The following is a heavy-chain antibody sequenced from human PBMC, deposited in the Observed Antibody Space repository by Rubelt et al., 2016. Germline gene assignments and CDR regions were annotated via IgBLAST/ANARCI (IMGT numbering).Heavy chain of an antibody. CDR2: MSVDNGNT. CDR3: ARRAGSKIVDP. Sequence: QVQLVQSGAEVRKPGASVKVSCKASGYTFTGYYMHWVRQAPGQGLEWMGWMSVDNGNTVYAQKFQGRITMTTDTSMTTAYMDVRGLRSNETSVDYCARRAGSKIVDPWGQGTLVSVSS. CDR1: GYTFTGYY. V-gene: IGHV1-18*04. J-gene: IGHJ5*02.